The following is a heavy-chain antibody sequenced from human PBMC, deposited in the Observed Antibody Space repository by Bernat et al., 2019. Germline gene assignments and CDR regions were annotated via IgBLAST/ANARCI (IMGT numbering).Heavy chain of an antibody. CDR2: INHSGST. CDR1: GGSFSGYY. Sequence: QVQLQQWGAGLLKPSETLSLTCAVYGGSFSGYYWSWIRQPPGKGLEWLGEINHSGSTNYNPSLKSRVTISVDTSKNQFSLKLSSVTAADTAVYYCAGESRAGDAFDIWGQGTMVTVSS. CDR3: AGESRAGDAFDI. V-gene: IGHV4-34*01. J-gene: IGHJ3*02. D-gene: IGHD3-10*01.